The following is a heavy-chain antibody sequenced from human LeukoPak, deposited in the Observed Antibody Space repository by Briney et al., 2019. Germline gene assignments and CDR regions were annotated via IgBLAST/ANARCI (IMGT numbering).Heavy chain of an antibody. J-gene: IGHJ3*02. CDR3: ARHFISFSFDI. Sequence: GASVKVSCKASGYTFTGYYMHWVRQAPGQGLEWMGWINPDSGGTNYAQNFQGRVTMTRDTSISTAYMELSRLRSDDTAVHYCARHFISFSFDIWGQGTMVTVSS. CDR1: GYTFTGYY. D-gene: IGHD2/OR15-2a*01. CDR2: INPDSGGT. V-gene: IGHV1-2*02.